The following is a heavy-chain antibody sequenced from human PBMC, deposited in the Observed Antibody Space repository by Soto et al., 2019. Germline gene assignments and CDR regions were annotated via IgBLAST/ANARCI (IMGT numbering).Heavy chain of an antibody. CDR3: ARGLTPIAAACTLYYYYGMDG. D-gene: IGHD6-13*01. CDR1: GYTFTSYA. J-gene: IGHJ6*02. V-gene: IGHV1-8*01. Sequence: ASVKVSCKASGYTFTSYAINWVRQATGQGLEGMGWMNPNSGNTGYAQKFQGRVTMTRNTSIRTAYMELSSLRSEDTAVYYCARGLTPIAAACTLYYYYGMDGWGQGTSVTVSS. CDR2: MNPNSGNT.